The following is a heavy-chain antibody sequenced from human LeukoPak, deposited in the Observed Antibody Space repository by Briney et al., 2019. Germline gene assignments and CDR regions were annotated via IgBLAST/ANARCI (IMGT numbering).Heavy chain of an antibody. CDR1: GGSIISGSYY. V-gene: IGHV4-39*07. D-gene: IGHD3-3*01. Sequence: NPSQTLSLTCTVSGGSIISGSYYWSWIRQPPGKGLEWIGEINHSGSTNYNPSLKSRVTISVDTSKNQFSLKLSSVTAADTAVYYCARGGDFWSDYPDYWGQGTLVTVSS. CDR3: ARGGDFWSDYPDY. J-gene: IGHJ4*02. CDR2: INHSGST.